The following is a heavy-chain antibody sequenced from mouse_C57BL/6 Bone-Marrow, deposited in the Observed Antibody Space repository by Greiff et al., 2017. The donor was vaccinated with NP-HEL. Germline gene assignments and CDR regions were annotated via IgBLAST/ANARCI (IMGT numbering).Heavy chain of an antibody. V-gene: IGHV14-1*01. CDR1: GFNITDYY. Sequence: VQLQQSGAELVRPGASVKLSCTASGFNITDYYMHWVKQRPEQGLVWIGRIDPEDGDTEYAPKFQGKATMTADTSSNTAYLQLSSLTSEDTAVYYSSLRRTGNAMDYWGQGTSVTVSS. CDR3: SLRRTGNAMDY. CDR2: IDPEDGDT. J-gene: IGHJ4*01. D-gene: IGHD1-2*01.